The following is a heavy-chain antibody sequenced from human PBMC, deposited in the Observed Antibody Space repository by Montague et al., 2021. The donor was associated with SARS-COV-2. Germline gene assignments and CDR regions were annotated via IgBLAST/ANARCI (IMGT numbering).Heavy chain of an antibody. Sequence: SETLSLTCAVYGGSFSGYYRCWFRQPPAKGLQWIMEINHSGSTNYNPSSMSRGTRSVDTSTNQFSLKLSSLTAAATAAYYCARVRYYGSGTSLGMDVWGQGTMVSVSS. CDR2: INHSGST. J-gene: IGHJ6*02. D-gene: IGHD3-10*01. V-gene: IGHV4-34*01. CDR1: GGSFSGYY. CDR3: ARVRYYGSGTSLGMDV.